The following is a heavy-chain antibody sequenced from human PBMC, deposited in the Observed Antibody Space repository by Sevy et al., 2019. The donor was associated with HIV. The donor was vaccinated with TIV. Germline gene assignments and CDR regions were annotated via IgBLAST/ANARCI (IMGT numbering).Heavy chain of an antibody. CDR2: LSFGCGEI. CDR3: AREWRTKPHDY. Sequence: GGSLRLSCAASGFTFSKYPMSWVRQPPGKGLEWVSTLSFGCGEINYADSVKGRFTISTDNSKSSVYLQMNNLRPEDTAVYYCAREWRTKPHDYWGQGTLVTVSS. V-gene: IGHV3-23*01. CDR1: GFTFSKYP. J-gene: IGHJ4*02. D-gene: IGHD2-8*01.